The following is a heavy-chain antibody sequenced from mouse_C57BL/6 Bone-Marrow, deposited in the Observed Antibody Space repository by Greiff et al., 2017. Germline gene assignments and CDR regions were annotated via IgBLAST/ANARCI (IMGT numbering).Heavy chain of an antibody. J-gene: IGHJ2*01. Sequence: QVQLQQPGAELVKPGASVKMSCKASGYTFTSYWITWVKQRPGQGLEWIGDIYPGSGSTNYNEKFKSKATLTVDTSSITAYMQLSSLTSEDSAVYYCARKGHYYGSSYGYWGQGTTLTVSS. D-gene: IGHD1-1*01. CDR3: ARKGHYYGSSYGY. CDR1: GYTFTSYW. V-gene: IGHV1-55*01. CDR2: IYPGSGST.